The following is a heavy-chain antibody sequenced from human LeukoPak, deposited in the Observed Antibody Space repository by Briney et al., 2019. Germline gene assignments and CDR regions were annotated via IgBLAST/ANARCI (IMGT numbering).Heavy chain of an antibody. Sequence: SETLSLTCAVSGYSISLGYYGGWIRQPPGKGLEWSWSNHPRGRPYYNPPLKSRVPISVDPSTNQLSLRLYSVTAADPAVHYCAATTTVTTPGYWGQGTLVTVSS. CDR3: AATTTVTTPGY. V-gene: IGHV4-38-2*01. J-gene: IGHJ4*02. D-gene: IGHD4-17*01. CDR1: GYSISLGYY. CDR2: NHPRGRP.